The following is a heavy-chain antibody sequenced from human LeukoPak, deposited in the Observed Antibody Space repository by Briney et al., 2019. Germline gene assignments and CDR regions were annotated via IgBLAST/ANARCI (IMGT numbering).Heavy chain of an antibody. CDR1: GYTFTCYG. CDR2: ISAYNGNT. CDR3: ARDRDYGANGAYYYYGMDA. D-gene: IGHD4-17*01. V-gene: IGHV1-18*01. J-gene: IGHJ6*02. Sequence: ASVKVSCKASGYTFTCYGISWVRQAPGQGLEWMGWISAYNGNTNYAQKLQGRVTMTTDTSTSTAYMELRSLRSDDTAVYYCARDRDYGANGAYYYYGMDAWGQGTTVTVSS.